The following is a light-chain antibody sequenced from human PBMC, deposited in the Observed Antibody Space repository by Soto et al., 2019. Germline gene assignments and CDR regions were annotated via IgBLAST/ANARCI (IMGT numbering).Light chain of an antibody. CDR2: GNN. Sequence: QSVLTQPPSASGTPGQRVTISCSGSSSNIGSNYVYWYQQLPGTAPKLLIFGNNQRPSGVPDRFSGSKSGTSASLAISGLLSEDEADYYCAAWDDSLSGYVFGTGTKLTVL. CDR1: SSNIGSNY. CDR3: AAWDDSLSGYV. V-gene: IGLV1-47*02. J-gene: IGLJ1*01.